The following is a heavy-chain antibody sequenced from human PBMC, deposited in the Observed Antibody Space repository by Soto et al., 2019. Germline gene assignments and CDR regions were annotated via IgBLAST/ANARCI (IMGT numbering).Heavy chain of an antibody. J-gene: IGHJ4*02. CDR2: IHPSTGAT. CDR3: AIQRSGFVY. Sequence: DSVKVGCKGPGYRVTSYGIRLVRASPGQGLGWMGPIHPSTGATNYAQKFQGWVTMTTVTSTSTAYMALSRLTSDVTAGYYCAIQRSGFVYWGQGPLVTVSS. D-gene: IGHD3-10*01. CDR1: GYRVTSYG. V-gene: IGHV1-2*04.